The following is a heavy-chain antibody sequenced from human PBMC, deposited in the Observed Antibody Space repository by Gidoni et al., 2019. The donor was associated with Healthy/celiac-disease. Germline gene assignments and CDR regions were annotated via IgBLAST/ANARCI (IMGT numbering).Heavy chain of an antibody. D-gene: IGHD2-2*01. CDR1: GGTFSSYT. V-gene: IGHV1-69*02. CDR2: IIPILGIA. J-gene: IGHJ4*02. Sequence: QVQLVQSGAEVKKPGSSVKVSCKASGGTFSSYTISWVRQAPGQGLEWMGRIIPILGIANYAQKFQGRVTITADKSTSTAYMELSSLRSEDTAVYYCARALPSHQEVFDYWGQGTLVTVSS. CDR3: ARALPSHQEVFDY.